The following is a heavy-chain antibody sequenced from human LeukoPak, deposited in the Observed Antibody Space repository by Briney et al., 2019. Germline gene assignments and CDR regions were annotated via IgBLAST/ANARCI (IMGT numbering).Heavy chain of an antibody. D-gene: IGHD7-27*01. J-gene: IGHJ4*02. V-gene: IGHV3-23*01. CDR3: AKDRPLNWGYYFDY. Sequence: GGSLRLSCAASGFTFSSYAMSWVRQAPGKGLEWVPSISASGGTTYYADSVKGRFTISRDTSKNTLYLQMNSLRAEDTAVYYCAKDRPLNWGYYFDYWGQGTLVTVSS. CDR1: GFTFSSYA. CDR2: ISASGGTT.